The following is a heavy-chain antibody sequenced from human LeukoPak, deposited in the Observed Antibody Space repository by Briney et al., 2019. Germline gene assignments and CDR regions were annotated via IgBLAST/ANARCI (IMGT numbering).Heavy chain of an antibody. CDR1: GGTFSSYA. CDR2: IIPILGIA. D-gene: IGHD3-22*01. J-gene: IGHJ4*02. V-gene: IGHV1-69*04. CDR3: ARGYDSSGYYFDY. Sequence: SVKVSCKASGGTFSSYAISWVRQAPGQGLEWMGRIIPILGIANYAQKFQGRVTITTDKSTSTAYMELSSLRSEDTAVYYCARGYDSSGYYFDYWAREPWSPSPQ.